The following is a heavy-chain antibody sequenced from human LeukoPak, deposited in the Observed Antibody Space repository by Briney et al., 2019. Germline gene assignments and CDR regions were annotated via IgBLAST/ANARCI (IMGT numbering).Heavy chain of an antibody. CDR1: GDSISNYY. CDR3: ARGVRSTAEYYYYYYIDV. Sequence: SETLSLTCTVSGDSISNYYWSWIRQPAGKGLEWIGRIYTSGSTNYNPSLKSRVTMSVDTSKNQFSLKLSSVTAADTAVYYCARGVRSTAEYYYYYYIDVWGKGTTVTVSS. J-gene: IGHJ6*03. V-gene: IGHV4-4*07. CDR2: IYTSGST. D-gene: IGHD3-3*01.